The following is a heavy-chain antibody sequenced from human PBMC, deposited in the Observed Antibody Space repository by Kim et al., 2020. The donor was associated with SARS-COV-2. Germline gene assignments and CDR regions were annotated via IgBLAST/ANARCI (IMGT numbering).Heavy chain of an antibody. J-gene: IGHJ4*02. CDR1: GGSISSSSYY. CDR2: IYYSGST. CDR3: ARGFRIQLWLFDY. Sequence: SETLSLTCTVSGGSISSSSYYWGWIRQPPGKGLEWIGSIYYSGSTYYNPSLKSRVTISVDTSKNQFSLKLSSVTAADTAVYYCARGFRIQLWLFDYWGQGTLVTVSS. V-gene: IGHV4-39*01. D-gene: IGHD5-18*01.